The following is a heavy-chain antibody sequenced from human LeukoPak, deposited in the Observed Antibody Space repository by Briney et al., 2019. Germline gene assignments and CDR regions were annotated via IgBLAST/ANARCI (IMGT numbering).Heavy chain of an antibody. J-gene: IGHJ4*02. V-gene: IGHV3-30-3*01. CDR3: ARDTAMVSYFDY. CDR1: GFTFSSYA. Sequence: GGSLRLSCAASGFTFSSYAMPWVRQAPGKGLEWVAVISYDGSNKYYADSVKGRFTISRDNSKNTLYLQMNSLRAEDTAVYYCARDTAMVSYFDYWGQGTLVTVSS. CDR2: ISYDGSNK. D-gene: IGHD5-18*01.